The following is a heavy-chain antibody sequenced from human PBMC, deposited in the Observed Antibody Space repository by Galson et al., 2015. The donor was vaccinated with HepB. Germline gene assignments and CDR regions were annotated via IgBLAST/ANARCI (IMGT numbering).Heavy chain of an antibody. J-gene: IGHJ6*02. D-gene: IGHD2-2*01. CDR2: ISGSGGST. V-gene: IGHV3-23*01. CDR3: AKDHYSQLLYYYYYGMDV. Sequence: SLRLSCAASGFTFSSYAMSWVRQAPGKGLEWVSAISGSGGSTYYADSVKGRFTISRDNSKNTLYLQMNSLRAEDTAVYYCAKDHYSQLLYYYYYGMDVWGQGTTVTVSS. CDR1: GFTFSSYA.